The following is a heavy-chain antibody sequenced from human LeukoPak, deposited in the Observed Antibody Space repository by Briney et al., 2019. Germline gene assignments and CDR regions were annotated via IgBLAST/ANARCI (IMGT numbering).Heavy chain of an antibody. CDR3: AKDTSQWLGMDV. V-gene: IGHV3-30*02. J-gene: IGHJ6*04. CDR2: IRYDGGNK. D-gene: IGHD6-19*01. Sequence: GGSLRLSCAASGFTFSSYAMNWVRQAPGKGLEWVAFIRYDGGNKLYAESVKGRFTISRDGSKSTLYLQMNSLRAEDMALYYCAKDTSQWLGMDVWGKGTTVTVSS. CDR1: GFTFSSYA.